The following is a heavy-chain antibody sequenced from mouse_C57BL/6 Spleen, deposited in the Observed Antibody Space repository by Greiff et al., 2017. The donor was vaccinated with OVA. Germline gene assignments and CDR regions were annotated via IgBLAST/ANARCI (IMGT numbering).Heavy chain of an antibody. V-gene: IGHV1-19*01. CDR1: GYTFTDYY. D-gene: IGHD2-1*01. CDR3: ARSRGNSWFAY. J-gene: IGHJ3*01. Sequence: EVQLQQSGPVLVKPGASVKMSCKASGYTFTDYYMNWVKQSHGKSLEWIGVINPYNGGTSYNQKFKGKATLTVGKSSSTAYMELNSLTSEDSAVYYCARSRGNSWFAYWGQGTLVTVSA. CDR2: INPYNGGT.